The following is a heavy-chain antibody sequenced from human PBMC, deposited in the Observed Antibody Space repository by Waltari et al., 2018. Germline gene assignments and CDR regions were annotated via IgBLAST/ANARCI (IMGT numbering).Heavy chain of an antibody. V-gene: IGHV3-74*01. CDR1: GFPFRTTW. Sequence: DVQLVESGGGLVQLGGSLRLSCTASGFPFRTTWMHWVRHDPGTGLMWVSRIDSDGSSTSYEDSVRGRFTISRDNAKNTLYLQMNSVRDEDTAVYYCGRARVQGVKYFDYWGRGTLVTVSS. D-gene: IGHD3-10*01. CDR2: IDSDGSST. J-gene: IGHJ4*02. CDR3: GRARVQGVKYFDY.